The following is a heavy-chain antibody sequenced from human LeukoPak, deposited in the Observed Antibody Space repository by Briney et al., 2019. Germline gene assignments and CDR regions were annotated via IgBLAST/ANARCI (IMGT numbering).Heavy chain of an antibody. CDR2: INLDGSGT. CDR1: GFTFSSAW. CDR3: AELGITMIGGV. Sequence: GGSLRLSCAASGFTFSSAWMHWVRQAPGKGLVWVSCINLDGSGTTYADSVKGRFTISRDNAKNTLFLQMNSLRAEDTAVYYCAELGITMIGGVWGKGTTVTISS. D-gene: IGHD3-10*02. J-gene: IGHJ6*04. V-gene: IGHV3-74*01.